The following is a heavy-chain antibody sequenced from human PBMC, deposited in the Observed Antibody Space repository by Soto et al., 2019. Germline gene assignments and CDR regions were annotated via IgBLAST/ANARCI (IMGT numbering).Heavy chain of an antibody. D-gene: IGHD3-16*01. Sequence: QVQLVQSGAEVKKPGSSVKVSCKASGGTFSSYAISWVRQAPGQGLEWMEGIIPIFGTANYAQKFQGRVTIAADESKSTAYMELSSLRSEYTAVYYCARDGPQRDYVNYCYYGRDVWGQGTTVTVSS. J-gene: IGHJ6*02. CDR2: IIPIFGTA. CDR3: ARDGPQRDYVNYCYYGRDV. V-gene: IGHV1-69*01. CDR1: GGTFSSYA.